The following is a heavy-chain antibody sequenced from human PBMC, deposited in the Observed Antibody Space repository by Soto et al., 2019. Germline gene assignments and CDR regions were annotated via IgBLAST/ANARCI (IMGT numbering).Heavy chain of an antibody. J-gene: IGHJ4*02. CDR3: ARGVRYYSSEKPANFDY. CDR1: GLTFSDYY. D-gene: IGHD3-10*01. V-gene: IGHV3-11*05. Sequence: GGSLRLSCAASGLTFSDYYMSWIRQAPGKGLECVAYISVSSTYANYADSVEGRFTISRDNAKNSLFLQMNSLRAEDTAVYYCARGVRYYSSEKPANFDYWGQGALVTVS. CDR2: ISVSSTYA.